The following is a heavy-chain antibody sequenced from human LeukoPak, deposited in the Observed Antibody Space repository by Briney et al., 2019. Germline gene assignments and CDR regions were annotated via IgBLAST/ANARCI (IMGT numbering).Heavy chain of an antibody. CDR3: AKDSAKKYDDY. Sequence: PGGSLRLSCAASGFTFSSYAMSWVRQAPGKGLECISGFSGSGGSTYYADSVKGRFTISRENSKNTLYLQMNSLRAEDTAVYYCAKDSAKKYDDYWGQGTLVTVSS. J-gene: IGHJ4*02. CDR1: GFTFSSYA. CDR2: FSGSGGST. V-gene: IGHV3-23*01. D-gene: IGHD2/OR15-2a*01.